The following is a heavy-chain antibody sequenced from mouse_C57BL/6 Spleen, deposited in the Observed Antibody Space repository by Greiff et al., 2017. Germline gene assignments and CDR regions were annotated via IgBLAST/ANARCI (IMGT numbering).Heavy chain of an antibody. CDR3: ARGEYSNYGYFDV. D-gene: IGHD2-5*01. V-gene: IGHV1-7*01. CDR1: GYTFTSYW. CDR2: INPSSGYT. J-gene: IGHJ1*03. Sequence: QVQLQQSGAELAKPGASVKLSCKASGYTFTSYWMHWVKQRPGQGLEWIGYINPSSGYTKYNQKFKDKATLTADKSSSTAYMQLSSLTYEDSAVYYCARGEYSNYGYFDVWGTGTTVTVSS.